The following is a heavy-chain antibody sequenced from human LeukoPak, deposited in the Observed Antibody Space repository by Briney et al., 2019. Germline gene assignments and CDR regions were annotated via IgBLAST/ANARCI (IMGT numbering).Heavy chain of an antibody. J-gene: IGHJ4*02. CDR3: ARNQYYFLDY. CDR2: MNPNSGNT. V-gene: IGHV1-8*01. D-gene: IGHD2/OR15-2a*01. Sequence: ATXXGLEWMGWMNPNSGNTGYAQKFQGRVTMTRNTSISTAYMELSSLRSEDTAVYYCARNQYYFLDYWGQGTLVTVSS.